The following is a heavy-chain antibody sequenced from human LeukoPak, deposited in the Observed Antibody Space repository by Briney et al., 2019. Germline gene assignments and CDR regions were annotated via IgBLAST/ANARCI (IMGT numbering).Heavy chain of an antibody. Sequence: PGGSLRLSCAASGLTFSSYGMHWVRQAPGKGLEWVAVIWYDGSNKYYADSVKGRFTISRDNSKNTLYLQMNSLRAEDTAVYYCARGRDSSGWYYYYYYGMDVWGQGTTVTVSS. J-gene: IGHJ6*02. CDR1: GLTFSSYG. CDR3: ARGRDSSGWYYYYYYGMDV. CDR2: IWYDGSNK. D-gene: IGHD6-19*01. V-gene: IGHV3-33*01.